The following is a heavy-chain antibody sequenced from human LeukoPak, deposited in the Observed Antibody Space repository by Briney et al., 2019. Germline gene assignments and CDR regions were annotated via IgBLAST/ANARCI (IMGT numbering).Heavy chain of an antibody. Sequence: GESLKISCKGSGNRFTNYWIGWVRQMPGKGLEWMGIMYPGDSAIRYSPSLQGQVTISAANSMSTAYLQWNSLEGSDTAMYYCARHQSCEVAGYWGQGTLVTVS. CDR2: MYPGDSAI. V-gene: IGHV5-51*01. CDR3: ARHQSCEVAGY. CDR1: GNRFTNYW. D-gene: IGHD5-12*01. J-gene: IGHJ4*02.